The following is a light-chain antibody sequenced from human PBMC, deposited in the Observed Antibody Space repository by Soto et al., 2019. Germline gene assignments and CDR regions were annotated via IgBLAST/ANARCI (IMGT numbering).Light chain of an antibody. CDR1: QSVSSSY. CDR3: QQYGSSPYT. Sequence: EIVLTQSPGTLSLSPGERATLSCRASQSVSSSYLAWYQQKPGQAPRLLIYGASSRATGIPDRFSGSGSGTDLTLTISRLEPEDFAVYYCQQYGSSPYTFGQGIKLEIK. V-gene: IGKV3-20*01. J-gene: IGKJ2*01. CDR2: GAS.